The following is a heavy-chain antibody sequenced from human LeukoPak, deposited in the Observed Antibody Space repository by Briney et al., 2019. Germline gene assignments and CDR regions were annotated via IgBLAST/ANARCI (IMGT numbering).Heavy chain of an antibody. V-gene: IGHV3-7*04. Sequence: GGSLRLSCAPSGFTFSGYLMSWVRQAPGKGLEWVALIKSDGSEKYYVDSVKGRFTISRDNAKNSLYLPMNSLRAADTAVYYCARNNRYSFDIWGQGTVVTVSS. D-gene: IGHD1/OR15-1a*01. CDR3: ARNNRYSFDI. J-gene: IGHJ3*02. CDR2: IKSDGSEK. CDR1: GFTFSGYL.